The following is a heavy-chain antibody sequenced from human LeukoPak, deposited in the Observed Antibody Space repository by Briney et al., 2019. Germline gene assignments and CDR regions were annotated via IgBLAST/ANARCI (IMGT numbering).Heavy chain of an antibody. CDR3: ARDAGYYDSSGYYWYY. D-gene: IGHD3-22*01. V-gene: IGHV4-59*01. CDR2: IYYSGST. Sequence: SETLSLTCTVSGGSISSYYWSWIRQPPGKGLEWIGYIYYSGSTNYNPSLKSRVTISVDTSKNQFSLKPSSVTAADTAVYYCARDAGYYDSSGYYWYYWGQGTLVTVSS. J-gene: IGHJ4*02. CDR1: GGSISSYY.